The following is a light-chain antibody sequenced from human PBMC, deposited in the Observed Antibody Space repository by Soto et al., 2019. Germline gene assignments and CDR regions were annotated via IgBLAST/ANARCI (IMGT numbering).Light chain of an antibody. V-gene: IGKV3-11*01. CDR3: QQRSNWLYN. CDR2: DAS. J-gene: IGKJ2*01. Sequence: EIVLTQSPATLSLSPGERATLSCRASQSVSSYLAWYQQKPGQAPRLLIYDASNRATGIPARFSGSGSGTDFTLTISSLEPEDFAVYYCQQRSNWLYNFGQGT. CDR1: QSVSSY.